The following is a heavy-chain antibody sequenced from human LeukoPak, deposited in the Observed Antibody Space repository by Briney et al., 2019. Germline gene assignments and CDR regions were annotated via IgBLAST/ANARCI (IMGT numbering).Heavy chain of an antibody. V-gene: IGHV4-34*01. CDR2: INHSGST. CDR1: GGSFSGYY. Sequence: PSETLSLTCAVYGGSFSGYYWSWIRQPPGTGLERNGEINHSGSTNYNPSLKSRVTISVDTSKNQFSLKLSSVTAADTAVYYCARTPYDSSGYYDDFDYWGQGTLVTVSS. CDR3: ARTPYDSSGYYDDFDY. D-gene: IGHD3-22*01. J-gene: IGHJ4*02.